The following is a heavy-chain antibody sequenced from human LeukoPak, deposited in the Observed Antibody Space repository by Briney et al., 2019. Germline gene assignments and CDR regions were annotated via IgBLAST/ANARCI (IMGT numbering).Heavy chain of an antibody. CDR2: INPNSGDT. V-gene: IGHV1-2*06. CDR3: AKAKPQGSDRDFDY. CDR1: GYTFTGYY. Sequence: ASVKVSCRTSGYTFTGYYMHWVRQAPGQGLEWMGRINPNSGDTNYAQKFQGRVTMTGDTSITTAYMELNSLRSDDTAVYYCAKAKPQGSDRDFDYWGQGTLVTVSS. J-gene: IGHJ4*02. D-gene: IGHD1-14*01.